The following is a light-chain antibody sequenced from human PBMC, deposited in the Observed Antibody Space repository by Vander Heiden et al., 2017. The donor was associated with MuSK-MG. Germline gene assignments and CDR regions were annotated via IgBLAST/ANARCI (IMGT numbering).Light chain of an antibody. CDR1: SSDVGGYNY. CDR2: EVN. J-gene: IGLJ2*01. CDR3: SSYAGGNIVV. Sequence: QSALTQPPSASGSPGQSVTISCTGTSSDVGGYNYVSWFQQHPGKAPKCMMYEVNKRPSGVPDRFSGSKSGNTDSLTVSGLQAEDEADYDCSSYAGGNIVVFGGGTKLTVL. V-gene: IGLV2-8*01.